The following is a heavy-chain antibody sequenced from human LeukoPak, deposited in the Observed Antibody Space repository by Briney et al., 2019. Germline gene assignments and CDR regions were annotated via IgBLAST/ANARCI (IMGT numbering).Heavy chain of an antibody. D-gene: IGHD4-17*01. V-gene: IGHV1-2*02. CDR2: INPNSGGT. CDR1: GYSFTSHY. CDR3: ATELNYGDYGPYFDY. J-gene: IGHJ4*02. Sequence: ASVKVSCKASGYSFTSHYMHWVRQAPGQGLEWMGWINPNSGGTNYAEKFQGRVTMTRDTSISTAYMELSRLRSDDTAVFYCATELNYGDYGPYFDYWGQGTLVTVSS.